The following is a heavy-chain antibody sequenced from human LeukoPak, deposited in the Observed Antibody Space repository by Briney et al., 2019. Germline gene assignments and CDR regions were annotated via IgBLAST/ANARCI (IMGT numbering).Heavy chain of an antibody. Sequence: SETLSLTCTVSGGSISSYYWSWIRQPLGKGLEWIGYIYYSGSTNYNPSLKSRLTISLETSENQFSLKLTSVTAADTAVYFCAREVPVSLRFLEWENFDSWGQGALVTVSS. CDR3: AREVPVSLRFLEWENFDS. J-gene: IGHJ4*02. V-gene: IGHV4-4*08. D-gene: IGHD3-3*01. CDR1: GGSISSYY. CDR2: IYYSGST.